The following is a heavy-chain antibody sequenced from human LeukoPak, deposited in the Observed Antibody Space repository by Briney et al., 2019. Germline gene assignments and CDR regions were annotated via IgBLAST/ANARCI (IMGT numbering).Heavy chain of an antibody. CDR1: GFTFSSYG. D-gene: IGHD3-3*01. CDR3: AKDKGGVITIFGVVVTYMDA. Sequence: GGSLRLSCAASGFTFSSYGMHWVRQAPGKGLEWVAFIRYDGSNKYYADSVKGRFTISRDNSKNTLYLQMNSLRAEDTAVYYCAKDKGGVITIFGVVVTYMDAWGKGTTVTVPS. J-gene: IGHJ6*03. V-gene: IGHV3-30*02. CDR2: IRYDGSNK.